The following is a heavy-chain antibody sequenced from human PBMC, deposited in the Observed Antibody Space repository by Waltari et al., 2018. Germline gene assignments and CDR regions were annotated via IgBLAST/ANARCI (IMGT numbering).Heavy chain of an antibody. J-gene: IGHJ4*02. Sequence: QVQLVQSGAEVKKPGSSVKVSCKASGGTFSSYTISWVRQAPGQGLEWMGRIIPILGIANYARKFQGRVTITADKSTSTAYMELSSLRSEDTAVYYCARRDTSGVDYWGQGTLVTVSS. D-gene: IGHD6-19*01. CDR1: GGTFSSYT. CDR2: IIPILGIA. V-gene: IGHV1-69*02. CDR3: ARRDTSGVDY.